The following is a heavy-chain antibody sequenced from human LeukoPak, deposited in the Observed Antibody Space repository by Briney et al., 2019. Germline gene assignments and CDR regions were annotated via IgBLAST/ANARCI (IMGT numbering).Heavy chain of an antibody. CDR1: GGSFSGYY. CDR3: ARGAPPYYYGSGSRFDP. V-gene: IGHV4-34*01. Sequence: SETLSLTYAVYGGSFSGYYWSWIRQPPGKGLEWIGEINHSGSTNYNPSLKSRVTISVDTSKNQFSLKLSSVTAADTAVYYCARGAPPYYYGSGSRFDPWGQGTLVTVSS. D-gene: IGHD3-10*01. CDR2: INHSGST. J-gene: IGHJ5*02.